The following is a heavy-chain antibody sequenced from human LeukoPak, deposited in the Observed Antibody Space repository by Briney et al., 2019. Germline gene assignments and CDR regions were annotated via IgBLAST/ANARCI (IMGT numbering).Heavy chain of an antibody. CDR3: AKPYSGTILTGWFDP. J-gene: IGHJ5*02. Sequence: GGALRLSCAASGFTFSSYAMSWVRQAPGEGVEWGSIISGSGGSTSYAGSVRGRFTFSRDNSKNPLYLQITSLRAEDTALYYCAKPYSGTILTGWFDPWGQGTLVTVSS. CDR2: ISGSGGST. CDR1: GFTFSSYA. V-gene: IGHV3-23*01. D-gene: IGHD3-9*01.